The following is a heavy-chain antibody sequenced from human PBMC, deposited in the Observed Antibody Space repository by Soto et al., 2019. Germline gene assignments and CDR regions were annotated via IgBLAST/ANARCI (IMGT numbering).Heavy chain of an antibody. CDR2: ITDSGDDT. D-gene: IGHD2-15*01. CDR3: ARLYCSGGSCYDH. CDR1: GFTFNNYA. Sequence: GGSLRLSCAASGFTFNNYAMGWVRQAPGKGLEWVSAITDSGDDTYYIDSVKGRFTISRDNSKNTLYLKMNSLRAEDTAVYYCARLYCSGGSCYDHWGQGTLVTVSS. V-gene: IGHV3-23*01. J-gene: IGHJ4*02.